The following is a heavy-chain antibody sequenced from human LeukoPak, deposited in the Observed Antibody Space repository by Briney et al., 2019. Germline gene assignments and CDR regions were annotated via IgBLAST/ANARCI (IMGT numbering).Heavy chain of an antibody. CDR2: IYYSGNT. D-gene: IGHD3-9*01. Sequence: PSETLSLTCTVSGGSISSYYWSWIRQPPGKGLEWIGYIYYSGNTNYNPSLKSRVTISVDTSKNQFSLKLSSVTAADTAVYYCARASPPGYFDWFSDYYYYGMDVWGQGTTVTVSS. J-gene: IGHJ6*02. CDR1: GGSISSYY. CDR3: ARASPPGYFDWFSDYYYYGMDV. V-gene: IGHV4-59*01.